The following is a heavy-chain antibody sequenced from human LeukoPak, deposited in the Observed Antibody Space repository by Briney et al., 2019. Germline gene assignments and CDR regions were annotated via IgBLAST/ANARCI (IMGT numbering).Heavy chain of an antibody. CDR2: INPSNSYT. Sequence: GESLRISSKGSGYIFTSYWISWVRQMPGKGLEWMGRINPSNSYTNYNPSFQGHVTFSVDKSIATAYLQWPTLKASDTAMYYCARGGWLDDYWGQGTLVTVSS. J-gene: IGHJ4*02. CDR1: GYIFTSYW. V-gene: IGHV5-10-1*01. CDR3: ARGGWLDDY. D-gene: IGHD6-19*01.